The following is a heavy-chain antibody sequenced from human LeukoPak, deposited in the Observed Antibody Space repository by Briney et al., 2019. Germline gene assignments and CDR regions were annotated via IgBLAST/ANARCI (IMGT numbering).Heavy chain of an antibody. CDR1: GFTFRSYG. CDR2: ISTGSTTI. CDR3: ARGFYTPDY. Sequence: GGSLRLSCAVSGFTFRSYGMSWVRQAPGKGLEWVSYISTGSTTISYADSVKGRFTISRDNAKSSLYLEMNSLRAEDTAMYYCARGFYTPDYWGQGTLVTVSS. V-gene: IGHV3-48*01. J-gene: IGHJ4*02.